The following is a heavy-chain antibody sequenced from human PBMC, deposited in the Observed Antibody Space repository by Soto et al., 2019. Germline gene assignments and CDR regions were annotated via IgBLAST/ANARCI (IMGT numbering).Heavy chain of an antibody. CDR3: ARGRYCSGGSCYSEVSAFDP. J-gene: IGHJ5*02. Sequence: QVQLVESGGGVVQPGRSLRLSCAASGFTLSYYGMHWVRQALGKGLEWVAIIWYDGSSKYYADSVKGRFTISRDNSKNSLYLQMNSLRAEDTAVYYCARGRYCSGGSCYSEVSAFDPWGQGTLVTVSS. CDR1: GFTLSYYG. D-gene: IGHD2-15*01. CDR2: IWYDGSSK. V-gene: IGHV3-33*01.